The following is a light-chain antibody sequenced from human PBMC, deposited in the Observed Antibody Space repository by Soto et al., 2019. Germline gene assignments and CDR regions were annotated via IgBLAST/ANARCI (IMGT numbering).Light chain of an antibody. V-gene: IGLV4-60*02. CDR1: SGHSSYI. CDR3: ETWDSNIWV. Sequence: QLVLTQSSSASASLGSSVKLTCTLSSGHSSYIIAWHQQQTGKAPRYLMKLEGSGSYNKGSGVPDRFSGSSSGADRYLTISHLQFEDEADYYCETWDSNIWVFGGGTKLTVL. CDR2: LEGSGSY. J-gene: IGLJ3*02.